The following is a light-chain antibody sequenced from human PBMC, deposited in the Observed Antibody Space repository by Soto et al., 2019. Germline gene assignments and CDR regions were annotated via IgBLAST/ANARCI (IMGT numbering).Light chain of an antibody. J-gene: IGLJ1*01. CDR1: SSDIGEYKY. Sequence: QSALTQPASVSGSPGQSITISCSGSSSDIGEYKYVSWYQQHPGKAPKLMIYDITNRPSGVSDRLSGSKSGSTASLTISGLQAEDEADYYRNSYTTANTYVFGSGTKVTVL. CDR3: NSYTTANTYV. V-gene: IGLV2-14*01. CDR2: DIT.